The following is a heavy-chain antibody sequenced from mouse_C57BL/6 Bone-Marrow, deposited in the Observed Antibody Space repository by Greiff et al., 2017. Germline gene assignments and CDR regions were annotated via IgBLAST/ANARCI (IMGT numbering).Heavy chain of an antibody. CDR1: GFNIKDDY. J-gene: IGHJ2*01. V-gene: IGHV14-4*01. CDR3: TTVYYVDY. Sequence: EVQLQQSGAELVRPGASVKLSCTASGFNIKDDYMHWVKQRPEQGLEWIGWIDPENGDTEYASKFQGKATITADTSSNTAYLQLSSLTSEDTAVYYCTTVYYVDYWGQGTTLTVSS. CDR2: IDPENGDT.